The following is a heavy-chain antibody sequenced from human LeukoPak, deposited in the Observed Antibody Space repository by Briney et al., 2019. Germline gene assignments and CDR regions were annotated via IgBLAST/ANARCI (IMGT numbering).Heavy chain of an antibody. Sequence: PSETLSLTCTVSGGSISGFYWSWLRQPPGKGLEWIGYIHYSGSTNYNPSLKSRVTISVDTSKNQFSLKLNSVTAADTGVYYCARQDNDYPYYFDYWGQGTLVTVSS. CDR2: IHYSGST. D-gene: IGHD4-11*01. J-gene: IGHJ4*02. V-gene: IGHV4-59*08. CDR3: ARQDNDYPYYFDY. CDR1: GGSISGFY.